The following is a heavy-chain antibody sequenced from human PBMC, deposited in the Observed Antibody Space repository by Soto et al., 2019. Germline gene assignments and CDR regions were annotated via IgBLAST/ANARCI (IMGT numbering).Heavy chain of an antibody. J-gene: IGHJ4*02. CDR1: GGTISGYY. Sequence: TSETLSLTCTVTGGTISGYYWSWIRQAPGKGLEWIAYIYNSGTTNYNPSLKSRVTISEDSSKNQISLKLSSVTAADTAVYYCASHRRTTVAKFYIDSWGQGALVTVSS. CDR3: ASHRRTTVAKFYIDS. CDR2: IYNSGTT. V-gene: IGHV4-59*08. D-gene: IGHD4-4*01.